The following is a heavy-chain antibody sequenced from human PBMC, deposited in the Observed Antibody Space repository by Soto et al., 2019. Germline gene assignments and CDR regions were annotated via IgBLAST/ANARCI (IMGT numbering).Heavy chain of an antibody. J-gene: IGHJ6*02. Sequence: SETLSLTCAVSGGSIGSGGYSWSGFRQPPGKGLEWIGYIYHSGSTYYNPSLKSRVTISVDTSKNQFSLKLSSVTAADTAVYYCTCIFSGGYGDGFYYYGMDVWGQGTTVTVSS. CDR3: TCIFSGGYGDGFYYYGMDV. CDR1: GGSIGSGGYS. V-gene: IGHV4-30-2*05. D-gene: IGHD5-18*01. CDR2: IYHSGST.